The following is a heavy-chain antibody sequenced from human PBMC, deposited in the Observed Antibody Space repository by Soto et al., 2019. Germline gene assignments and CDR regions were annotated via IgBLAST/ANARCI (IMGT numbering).Heavy chain of an antibody. Sequence: EVQVVESGGGLVQPGGSLRLSCVAAGFTVSSNYMSWVRQAPGKGLEWVSVIYSGVSTYADSVKGRFTISRDNSKNTVYLQMNSLRVEDTAVYYCARLDDYWGQGTLVTVSS. V-gene: IGHV3-66*01. CDR2: IYSGVST. CDR1: GFTVSSNY. CDR3: ARLDDY. J-gene: IGHJ4*02. D-gene: IGHD3-3*01.